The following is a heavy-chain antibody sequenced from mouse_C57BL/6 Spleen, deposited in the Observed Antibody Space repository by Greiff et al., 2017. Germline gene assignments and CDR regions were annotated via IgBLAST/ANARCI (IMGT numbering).Heavy chain of an antibody. Sequence: QVQLKQPGAELVKPGASVKLSCKASGYTFTSYWMHWVKQRPGQGLEWIGMIHPNSGSTNYNEKFKSKATLTVDKSSSTAYMQLSSLTSEDSAVYYCASDDYDLYCYFDVWGTGTTVTVSS. CDR3: ASDDYDLYCYFDV. V-gene: IGHV1-64*01. D-gene: IGHD2-4*01. CDR1: GYTFTSYW. J-gene: IGHJ1*03. CDR2: IHPNSGST.